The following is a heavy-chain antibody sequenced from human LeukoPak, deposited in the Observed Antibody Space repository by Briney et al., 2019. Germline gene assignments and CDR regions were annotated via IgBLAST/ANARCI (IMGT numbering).Heavy chain of an antibody. CDR1: GGSISSGGYY. CDR2: IYYSGST. Sequence: SETLSLTCTVSGGSISSGGYYWSWIRQHPGKGLEWIGYIYYSGSTYYNPSLKSRVTISVDTSKNQFSLKLSSVTAADTAVYYCARLYSSSWYVHSDAFDIWGQGTMVTVSS. D-gene: IGHD6-13*01. J-gene: IGHJ3*02. V-gene: IGHV4-31*03. CDR3: ARLYSSSWYVHSDAFDI.